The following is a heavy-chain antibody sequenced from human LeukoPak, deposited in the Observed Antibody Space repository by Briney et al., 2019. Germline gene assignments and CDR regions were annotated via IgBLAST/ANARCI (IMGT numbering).Heavy chain of an antibody. D-gene: IGHD2-2*01. CDR2: INHSGST. J-gene: IGHJ6*03. CDR3: ASYCSSTSCYDMDV. CDR1: GGSFSGYY. Sequence: SETLSLTCAVYGGSFSGYYWSWIRQPPGKGLEWIGEINHSGSTNYNPSLKSRVTISIDTSKNQFSLKLSSVTAADTAVYYCASYCSSTSCYDMDVWGKGTTVTVSS. V-gene: IGHV4-34*01.